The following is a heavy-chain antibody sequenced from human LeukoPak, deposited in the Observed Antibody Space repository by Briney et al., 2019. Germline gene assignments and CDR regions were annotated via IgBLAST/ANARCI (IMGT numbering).Heavy chain of an antibody. CDR3: AKSIRSSWYYFDY. D-gene: IGHD6-13*01. CDR1: GFTFSSYA. Sequence: GRSLRLSCAASGFTFSSYAMSWVRQAPGKGLEWVASISASGGGTYYADSVKGRFTISRDNSKNTLYLQMNSLRAEDTAVYYCAKSIRSSWYYFDYWGQGTLVTVSS. V-gene: IGHV3-23*01. J-gene: IGHJ4*02. CDR2: ISASGGGT.